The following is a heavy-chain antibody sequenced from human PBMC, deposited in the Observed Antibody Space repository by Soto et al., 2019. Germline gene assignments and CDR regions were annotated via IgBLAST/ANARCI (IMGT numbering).Heavy chain of an antibody. J-gene: IGHJ4*02. CDR2: IIPVLGVG. V-gene: IGHV1-69*09. CDR3: AREAGYSYGYVFDY. D-gene: IGHD5-18*01. CDR1: GGTFVNHA. Sequence: QAQLVQSGAEVKKPGSSVKVSCTASGGTFVNHAISWVRQAPGQGLEWMGGIIPVLGVGDNAQKFQGRVTITADTATNAAYMEMSSLRSEDTAHYYCAREAGYSYGYVFDYWGQGTLVIVSS.